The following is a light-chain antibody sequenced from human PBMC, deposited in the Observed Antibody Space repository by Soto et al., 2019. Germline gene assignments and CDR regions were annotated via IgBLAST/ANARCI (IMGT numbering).Light chain of an antibody. CDR1: SSDIGGYNH. V-gene: IGLV2-14*01. CDR2: GVY. J-gene: IGLJ1*01. CDR3: SSYTITTAAVYV. Sequence: QSALTQPASVSGSPGQSITISCTGTSSDIGGYNHVSWYQQHPGKAPKLIIFGVYNRPSGVSNRFSGSKSDNTASLTISGLRAEDEAHYYCSSYTITTAAVYVFGIGTKLTVL.